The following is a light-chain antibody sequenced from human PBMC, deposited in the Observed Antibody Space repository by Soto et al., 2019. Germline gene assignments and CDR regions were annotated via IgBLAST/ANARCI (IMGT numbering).Light chain of an antibody. CDR3: LQDHSYPWT. CDR1: QGITTY. CDR2: AAS. J-gene: IGKJ1*01. Sequence: AIQMTQSPSSLSASVGDGVTITCRASQGITTYLSWYQQRPGKAPKLLIYAASSLQSGVPSRFRGGGSGTVFTLTIGSLQLEDFETYYCLQDHSYPWTFGQGTKVELK. V-gene: IGKV1-6*01.